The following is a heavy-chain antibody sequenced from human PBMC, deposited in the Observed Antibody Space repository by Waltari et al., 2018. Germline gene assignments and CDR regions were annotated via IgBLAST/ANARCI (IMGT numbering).Heavy chain of an antibody. CDR2: IYHSGST. CDR1: GGSISSGGYS. Sequence: QLQLQESGSGLVKPSQTLSLTCAVSGGSISSGGYSWSWIRQPPGKGLEWIGYIYHSGSTYYNPSLKSRVTISGDRSKNQFSLKLSSVTAADTAVYYCARALLDIVVVPAAIGWFDPWGQGTLVTVSS. V-gene: IGHV4-30-2*01. CDR3: ARALLDIVVVPAAIGWFDP. J-gene: IGHJ5*02. D-gene: IGHD2-2*02.